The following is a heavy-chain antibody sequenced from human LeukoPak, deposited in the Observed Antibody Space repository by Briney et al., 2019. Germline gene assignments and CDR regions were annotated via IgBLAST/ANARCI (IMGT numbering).Heavy chain of an antibody. CDR1: GGSISSSSYY. D-gene: IGHD3-9*01. CDR2: INYSGST. Sequence: SETLSLTCTVSGGSISSSSYYWGWIRQPPGKGLEWIGSINYSGSTYYKPSLKSRVTISVDTSKNQFSLKLSSVTAADTAVYFCARGEDFERYYLAYWGQGTLVTVSS. CDR3: ARGEDFERYYLAY. J-gene: IGHJ4*02. V-gene: IGHV4-39*07.